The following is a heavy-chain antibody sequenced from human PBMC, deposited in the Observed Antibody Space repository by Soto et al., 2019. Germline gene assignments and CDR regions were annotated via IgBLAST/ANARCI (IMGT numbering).Heavy chain of an antibody. J-gene: IGHJ4*02. Sequence: PGESLTIYCTPSGYSFTRHWIGWVRQTPGNGLELMGIIYPGDSDTRYSPSFQGQVTISADKSINTAYLQWTCLKASDTAMYYCARNDYNGNSVDYWGQGTLVTVSS. V-gene: IGHV5-51*01. CDR3: ARNDYNGNSVDY. CDR2: IYPGDSDT. D-gene: IGHD4-4*01. CDR1: GYSFTRHW.